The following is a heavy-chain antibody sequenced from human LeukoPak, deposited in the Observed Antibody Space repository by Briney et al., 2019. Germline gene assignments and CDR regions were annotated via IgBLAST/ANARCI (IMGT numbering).Heavy chain of an antibody. V-gene: IGHV3-53*01. CDR3: ARRGGDSSRWYGFDY. CDR2: IYSGGST. D-gene: IGHD6-13*01. Sequence: GGSLRLSCAASGFTVSNNYMSWVRQAPGKGLEWVSVIYSGGSTYYADSVKGRFTISRDNSKNTLYLQMNSLRAEDTAVYYCARRGGDSSRWYGFDYWGQGTLVAVSS. J-gene: IGHJ4*02. CDR1: GFTVSNNY.